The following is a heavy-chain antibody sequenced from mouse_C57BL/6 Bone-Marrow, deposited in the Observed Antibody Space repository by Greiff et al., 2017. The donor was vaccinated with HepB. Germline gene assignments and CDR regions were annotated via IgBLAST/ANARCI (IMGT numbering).Heavy chain of an antibody. CDR2: IYPGDGDT. CDR3: ARERDY. CDR1: GYAFSSSW. Sequence: VQLQQSGPELVKPGASVKISCKASGYAFSSSWMNWVKQRPGKGLEWIGRIYPGDGDTNYNGKFKGKATLAADKSSSTAYMQLSSLTSEDSAVYFCARERDYWGQGTTLTVSS. V-gene: IGHV1-82*01. J-gene: IGHJ2*01.